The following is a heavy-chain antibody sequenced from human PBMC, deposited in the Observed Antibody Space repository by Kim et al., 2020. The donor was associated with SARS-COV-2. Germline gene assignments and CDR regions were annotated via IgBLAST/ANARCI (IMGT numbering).Heavy chain of an antibody. CDR1: GYTLTSYY. CDR2: INPSGGST. J-gene: IGHJ6*02. D-gene: IGHD4-17*01. CDR3: ATKNPHPDYGDRVNYYYYYGMDV. Sequence: ASVKVSCKASGYTLTSYYMHWVRQAPGQGLEWMGIINPSGGSTSYAQKFQGRVTMTRDTSTSTVYMELSSLRSEDTAVYYCATKNPHPDYGDRVNYYYYYGMDVWGQGTTVTVSS. V-gene: IGHV1-46*01.